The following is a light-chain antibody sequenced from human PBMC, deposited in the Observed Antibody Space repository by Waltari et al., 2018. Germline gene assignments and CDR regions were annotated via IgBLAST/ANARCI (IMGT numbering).Light chain of an antibody. CDR3: QTWTNGIHV. Sequence: QPGLTQSPSASASLGASVELTCTLSSGHNSYAVAWPQQQPGKAPRYLMRLNSIGGHNKGDGIPGRFSGSSSGAERYLIISNVQSEDEAVYYCQTWTNGIHVFGSGTALTVL. J-gene: IGLJ6*01. CDR1: SGHNSYA. CDR2: LNSIGGH. V-gene: IGLV4-69*01.